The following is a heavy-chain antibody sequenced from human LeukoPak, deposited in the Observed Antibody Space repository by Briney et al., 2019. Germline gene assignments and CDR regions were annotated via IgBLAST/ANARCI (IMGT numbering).Heavy chain of an antibody. J-gene: IGHJ4*02. Sequence: ASVKVSCKVSGYTLTELSMHWVRQAPGKGLEWMGGFDPEDGETIYAQKFQGRVTMTEDTSTDTAYMELSSLRSEDTAVYYRATYQIGYNWNADWGQGTLVTVSS. V-gene: IGHV1-24*01. D-gene: IGHD1-1*01. CDR2: FDPEDGET. CDR3: ATYQIGYNWNAD. CDR1: GYTLTELS.